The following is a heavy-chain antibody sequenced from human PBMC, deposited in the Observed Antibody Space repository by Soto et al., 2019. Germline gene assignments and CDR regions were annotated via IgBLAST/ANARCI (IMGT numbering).Heavy chain of an antibody. Sequence: SETLSLTCTVSGGSISSGGYYWSWIRQHPGKGLEWIGYIYYSGSTYYNPSLKSRVTISVDTPKNQFSLKLSSVTAADTAVYYCARDLTAGGYFDYWGQGTLVTVSS. D-gene: IGHD2-21*02. J-gene: IGHJ4*02. V-gene: IGHV4-31*03. CDR1: GGSISSGGYY. CDR3: ARDLTAGGYFDY. CDR2: IYYSGST.